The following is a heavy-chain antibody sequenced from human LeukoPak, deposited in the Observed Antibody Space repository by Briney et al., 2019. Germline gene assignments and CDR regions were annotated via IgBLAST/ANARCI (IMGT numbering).Heavy chain of an antibody. CDR1: GYSISSGNY. V-gene: IGHV4-38-2*01. CDR3: ARAGFDI. CDR2: SFYSGTT. Sequence: SETLSLTCAVSGYSISSGNYRGWIRQPPGKGLEWIGSSFYSGTTYYNPSLKSRVTISIDTSKNQVSLNLRSVTAADTAVYYCARAGFDIWGQGTMVTVSS. J-gene: IGHJ3*02.